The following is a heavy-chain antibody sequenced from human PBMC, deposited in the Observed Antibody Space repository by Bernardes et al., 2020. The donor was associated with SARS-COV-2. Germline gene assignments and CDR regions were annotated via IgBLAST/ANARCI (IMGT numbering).Heavy chain of an antibody. CDR2: IIGNANAM. CDR3: AKASEPDSGWHHDY. Sequence: GGSLRLSCAASGFAFSIYAMSWFRLAPGKGLEWVAGIIGNANAMFYADSVRGRFTISRDNSKSILYLHMNNLRADDTATYFGAKASEPDSGWHHDYRGQGARVTFSS. V-gene: IGHV3-23*01. J-gene: IGHJ4*02. D-gene: IGHD2-21*01. CDR1: GFAFSIYA.